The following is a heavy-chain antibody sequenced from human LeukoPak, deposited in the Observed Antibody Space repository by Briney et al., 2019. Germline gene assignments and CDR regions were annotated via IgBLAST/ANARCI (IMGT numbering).Heavy chain of an antibody. CDR3: AKDRLYYYGMDV. V-gene: IGHV3-30*18. Sequence: GRSLRLSCAASGFTFSSYGMHWDRQAPGKGLERVAVISYDGSNKYYADSVKGRFTISRDNSKNTLYLQMNSLRAEDTAVYYCAKDRLYYYGMDVWGQGTTVTVSS. CDR1: GFTFSSYG. CDR2: ISYDGSNK. J-gene: IGHJ6*02.